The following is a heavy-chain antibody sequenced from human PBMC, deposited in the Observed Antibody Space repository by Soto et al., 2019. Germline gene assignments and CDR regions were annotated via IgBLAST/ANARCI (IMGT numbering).Heavy chain of an antibody. D-gene: IGHD2-2*01. CDR3: ARRYCISTSCHYYGMDV. Sequence: SVKVYCKASGGTFSTYTVSWVRQAPGQGLEWMGGIIPIFRTANYAQKFQGRVTVTADESTSTAYMELSSLRSEDTAVYYCARRYCISTSCHYYGMDVWGQGTTVTVSS. CDR2: IIPIFRTA. CDR1: GGTFSTYT. J-gene: IGHJ6*02. V-gene: IGHV1-69*13.